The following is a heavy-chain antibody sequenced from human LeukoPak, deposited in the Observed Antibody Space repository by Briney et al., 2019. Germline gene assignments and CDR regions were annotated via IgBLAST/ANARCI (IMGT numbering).Heavy chain of an antibody. D-gene: IGHD3-10*01. J-gene: IGHJ5*02. CDR2: INHSGST. Sequence: SETLSLTCALYGGSFSGYYWSWVRQPPGKGLEWIGEINHSGSTNYNPSLKSRVTISVDTSKNQFSLKLSSVTAADTAVYYCARGEGSGNYYNWFDPWGQGTLVTVSS. V-gene: IGHV4-34*01. CDR1: GGSFSGYY. CDR3: ARGEGSGNYYNWFDP.